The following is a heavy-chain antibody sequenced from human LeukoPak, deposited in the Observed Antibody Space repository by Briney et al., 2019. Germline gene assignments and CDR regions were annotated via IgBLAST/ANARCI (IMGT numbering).Heavy chain of an antibody. CDR2: ISWNSGSI. Sequence: GRSLRLSCAASGFTFDDYAMHWVRQAPGKGLEWVSGISWNSGSIGYADSVKGRFTISRDNAKNSLYLQMNSLRAEDTALYYCAKGPTYLGSELDYWGQGTLVTVSS. CDR3: AKGPTYLGSELDY. V-gene: IGHV3-9*01. D-gene: IGHD2-21*01. J-gene: IGHJ4*02. CDR1: GFTFDDYA.